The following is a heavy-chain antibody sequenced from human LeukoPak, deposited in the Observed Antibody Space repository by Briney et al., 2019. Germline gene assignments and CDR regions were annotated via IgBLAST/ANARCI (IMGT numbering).Heavy chain of an antibody. V-gene: IGHV3-30*03. J-gene: IGHJ6*02. CDR3: ARDHITKGMDV. CDR2: ISYDGSNK. CDR1: GFTFSSYG. D-gene: IGHD3-10*01. Sequence: PGGSLRLSCAASGFTFSSYGMRWVRQAPGKGLEWVAVISYDGSNKYYADSVKGRFTISRDNSKNTLYLQMNSLRAEDTAVYYCARDHITKGMDVWGQGTTVTVSS.